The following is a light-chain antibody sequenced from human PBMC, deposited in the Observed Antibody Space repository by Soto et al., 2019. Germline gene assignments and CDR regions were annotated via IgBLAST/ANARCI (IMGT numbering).Light chain of an antibody. V-gene: IGLV1-40*01. J-gene: IGLJ3*02. CDR3: QSYDSSLSGWV. CDR1: SSNIGAGYD. Sequence: QSVLTQPPSVSGAPGQRVTISCTGSSSNIGAGYDVDWDQQLPGIAPKLLIYGNSNRPSGVPDRSSGSKSGTSASLAITGLQAEDEADYYCQSYDSSLSGWVFGGGTKLTGL. CDR2: GNS.